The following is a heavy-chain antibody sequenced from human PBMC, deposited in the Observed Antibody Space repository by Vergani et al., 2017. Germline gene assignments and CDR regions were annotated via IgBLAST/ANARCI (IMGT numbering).Heavy chain of an antibody. J-gene: IGHJ4*02. CDR3: ATYSSGLIDY. CDR2: ISSSSSYI. CDR1: GFTFSSYS. Sequence: VQLVESGGGLVKPGGSLRLSCAASGFTFSSYSMNWVRQAPGKGLEWVSSISSSSSYIYYADSVKGRFTISRDNAKNSLYLQMNSLGAEDTAVYYCATYSSGLIDYWGQGTLVTVSS. V-gene: IGHV3-21*01. D-gene: IGHD6-19*01.